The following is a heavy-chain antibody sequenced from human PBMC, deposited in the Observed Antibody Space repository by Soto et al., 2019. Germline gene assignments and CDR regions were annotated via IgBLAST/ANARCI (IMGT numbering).Heavy chain of an antibody. Sequence: SETLSLTCTVSGGSISSGGYYWSWIRQHPGKGLEWIGYIYYSGSTYYNPSLKSRVTISVDTSKNQFSLKLSSVTAADTAVYYCARVRSYHSSGYQYYFDYWGQGTLVTVSS. V-gene: IGHV4-31*03. CDR3: ARVRSYHSSGYQYYFDY. D-gene: IGHD3-22*01. J-gene: IGHJ4*02. CDR1: GGSISSGGYY. CDR2: IYYSGST.